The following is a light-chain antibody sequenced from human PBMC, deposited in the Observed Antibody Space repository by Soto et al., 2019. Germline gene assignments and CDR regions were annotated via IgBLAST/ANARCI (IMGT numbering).Light chain of an antibody. CDR3: QQATSFPTIT. Sequence: QLTQSPSSLSASVGYRVTITCLASQGISSNLAWYQQKPGKAPKLLVYAASTLQSGVPSRFSGSGSGTDFTLTISSLQTEDFATYYCQQATSFPTITFGQGTRLEIK. J-gene: IGKJ5*01. CDR2: AAS. CDR1: QGISSN. V-gene: IGKV1-9*01.